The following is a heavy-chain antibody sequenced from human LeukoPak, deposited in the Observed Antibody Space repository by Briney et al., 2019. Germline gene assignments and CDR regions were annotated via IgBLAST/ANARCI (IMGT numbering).Heavy chain of an antibody. D-gene: IGHD3-16*01. CDR1: GFTFSNYG. V-gene: IGHV3-23*01. J-gene: IGHJ4*02. Sequence: GGSLRLSCAASGFTFSNYGMSWVRQAPGKGLEWVSGIRGSRGSKYYADSVKGRFTISRDNAKNSLYLQMNSLRDEDTAVYYCARDYVQDYWGQGTLVTVSS. CDR2: IRGSRGSK. CDR3: ARDYVQDY.